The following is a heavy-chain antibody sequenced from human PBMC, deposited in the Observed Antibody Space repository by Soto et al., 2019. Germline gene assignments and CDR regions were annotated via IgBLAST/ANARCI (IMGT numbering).Heavy chain of an antibody. CDR2: LNHSGST. CDR3: ARGRNLGGTYLDY. D-gene: IGHD1-26*01. Sequence: QVQLQQWGAGLLKPSETLSLNCAVYGGSFSGYYWTWIRQPPGKGLEWIGELNHSGSTNYNPSLKSRVAISVDTSKKQFSLKLSSVTAAVTAVYYCARGRNLGGTYLDYWGQGTLVTVSS. CDR1: GGSFSGYY. V-gene: IGHV4-34*01. J-gene: IGHJ4*02.